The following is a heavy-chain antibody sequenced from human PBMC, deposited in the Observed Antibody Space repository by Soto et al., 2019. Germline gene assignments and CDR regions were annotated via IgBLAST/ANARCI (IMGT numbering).Heavy chain of an antibody. CDR1: GGSFRTYS. CDR2: IIHIFGTV. D-gene: IGHD6-19*01. Sequence: QVQLLQSGAEVKKPGSSVRVSCEASGGSFRTYSISWVRQAPGQGLEWMGEIIHIFGTVNYAQKFQGRVTITADEPTTTVYMDLRSLRSDDTSVYYCAKGAVAGTPTSYYYYGMDVWGQGTTVTVSS. J-gene: IGHJ6*02. V-gene: IGHV1-69*12. CDR3: AKGAVAGTPTSYYYYGMDV.